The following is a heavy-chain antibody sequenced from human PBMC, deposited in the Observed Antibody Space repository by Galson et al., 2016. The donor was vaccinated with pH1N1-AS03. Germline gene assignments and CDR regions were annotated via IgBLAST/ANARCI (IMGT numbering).Heavy chain of an antibody. J-gene: IGHJ4*02. CDR3: ARVRSEWLGVNASWYGIDS. D-gene: IGHD2-2*01. CDR1: AGSISTYY. Sequence: SETLSLTCTVSAGSISTYYRTWIRQPPGRGLEWIGYIYFSGRTNCSPSLKSRANISLDRSRNQFPLNLNSVTAADTAVYSCARVRSEWLGVNASWYGIDSWGQGTLVTVSS. CDR2: IYFSGRT. V-gene: IGHV4-59*01.